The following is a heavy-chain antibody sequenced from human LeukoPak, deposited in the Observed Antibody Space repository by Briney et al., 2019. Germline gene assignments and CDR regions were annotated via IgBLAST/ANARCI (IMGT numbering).Heavy chain of an antibody. CDR3: AKEIPYYYDSSNYYPIFDY. CDR2: ISASGGST. V-gene: IGHV3-23*01. J-gene: IGHJ4*02. Sequence: GGSLRLSCAASGFTFSSYAMSWVRQAPGKGLEWVSGISASGGSTYYADSVKGRFTISRDNSKNTLYLQMNSLRAEDTAIYYCAKEIPYYYDSSNYYPIFDYWGQGTLVTVSS. D-gene: IGHD3-22*01. CDR1: GFTFSSYA.